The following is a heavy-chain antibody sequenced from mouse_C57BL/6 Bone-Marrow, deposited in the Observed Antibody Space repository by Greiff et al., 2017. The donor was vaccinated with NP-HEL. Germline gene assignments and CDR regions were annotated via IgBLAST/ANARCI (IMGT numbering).Heavy chain of an antibody. CDR2: ISYDGSN. V-gene: IGHV3-6*01. J-gene: IGHJ3*01. CDR3: AREGVYYGSPFAH. Sequence: EVQLQESGPGLVKPSQSLSLTCSVTGYSIIRGYYWNWIRQFPGNKLAWMAYISYDGSNNYNPSLKNRISITRDISKNQFFLKLTSVTAEDTATYSSAREGVYYGSPFAHWGQGTLVTVSA. D-gene: IGHD1-1*01. CDR1: GYSIIRGYY.